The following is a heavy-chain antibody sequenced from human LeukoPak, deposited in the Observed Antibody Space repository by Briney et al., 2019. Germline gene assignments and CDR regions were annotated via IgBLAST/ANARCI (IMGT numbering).Heavy chain of an antibody. D-gene: IGHD5-12*01. CDR2: INWNGGST. V-gene: IGHV3-20*01. J-gene: IGHJ3*02. CDR3: ARDMAPIVPGAGGDAFDI. CDR1: GFTFDDYG. Sequence: GGSLRLSCAASGFTFDDYGMSWVRQAPGKGLEWVSGINWNGGSTGYADSVKGRFTISRDNAKNSLYLQMNSLRAEDTALYHCARDMAPIVPGAGGDAFDIWGQGTMVTVSS.